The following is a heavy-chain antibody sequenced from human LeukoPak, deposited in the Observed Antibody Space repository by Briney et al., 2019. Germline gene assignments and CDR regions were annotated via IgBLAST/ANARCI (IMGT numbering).Heavy chain of an antibody. CDR3: ARSDTAMVTDAFDI. V-gene: IGHV1-2*02. Sequence: ASVKVSCKASGYTFTGYYMHWVRQAPGQGLEWMGWINPNSGGTNSAQKFQGGVTMTRDTSISTAYMELSRLRSDDTAVYYCARSDTAMVTDAFDIWGQGTMVTVSS. CDR2: INPNSGGT. J-gene: IGHJ3*02. D-gene: IGHD5-18*01. CDR1: GYTFTGYY.